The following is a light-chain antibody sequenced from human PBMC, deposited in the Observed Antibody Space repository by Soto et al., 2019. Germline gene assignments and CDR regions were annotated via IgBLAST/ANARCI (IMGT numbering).Light chain of an antibody. CDR3: QQYGSSPWT. Sequence: MVLTHSPGTLSLSAWERSTLSGSSSQSVSNNYLAWYQQKPGQAPRLLIYGASNRATGIPDRFSGSGSGTDFTLTISRLEPEDFAVYYCQQYGSSPWTFGQGTKVDIK. CDR1: QSVSNNY. CDR2: GAS. J-gene: IGKJ1*01. V-gene: IGKV3-20*01.